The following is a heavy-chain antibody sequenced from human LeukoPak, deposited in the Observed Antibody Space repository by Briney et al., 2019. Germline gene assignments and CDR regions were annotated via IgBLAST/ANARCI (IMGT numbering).Heavy chain of an antibody. CDR3: ARIAYLDEGTDV. Sequence: GGSLRLSCAASGFSFTYWMAWVRQAPGKGLEWVANMNPDGSEKKYADSVKGRFTISRDNAKNSLYLQMNSLRAEETAVYYCARIAYLDEGTDVWGRGTTVTVSS. V-gene: IGHV3-7*01. CDR1: GFSFTYW. J-gene: IGHJ6*04. CDR2: MNPDGSEK. D-gene: IGHD2-21*01.